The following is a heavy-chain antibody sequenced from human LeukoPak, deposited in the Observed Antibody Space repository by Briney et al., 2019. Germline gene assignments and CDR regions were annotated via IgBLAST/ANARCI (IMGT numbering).Heavy chain of an antibody. CDR2: INHSGST. CDR3: ARDRRMDYYDSSGYGFDY. D-gene: IGHD3-22*01. V-gene: IGHV4-34*01. J-gene: IGHJ4*02. Sequence: PSETLSLTCAVYGGSFSGYYWSWIRQPPGKGLEWIGEINHSGSTNYNPSLKSRVTISVDTSKNQFSLKLSSVTAEDTAVYYCARDRRMDYYDSSGYGFDYWGQGTLVTVSS. CDR1: GGSFSGYY.